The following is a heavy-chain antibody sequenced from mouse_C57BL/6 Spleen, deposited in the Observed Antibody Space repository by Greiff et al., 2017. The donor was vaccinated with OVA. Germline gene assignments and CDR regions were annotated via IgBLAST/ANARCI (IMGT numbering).Heavy chain of an antibody. CDR2: INPYNGGT. J-gene: IGHJ1*03. Sequence: EVQLQQSGPVLVKPGASVKMSCKASGYTFTDYYMNWVKQSHGKSLEWIGVINPYNGGTSYNQKFKGKAILTVDKSSSTAYMELNSLTSEDSAVYYCARSSTTVDWYFDVWGTGTTVTVSS. CDR1: GYTFTDYY. CDR3: ARSSTTVDWYFDV. D-gene: IGHD1-1*01. V-gene: IGHV1-19*01.